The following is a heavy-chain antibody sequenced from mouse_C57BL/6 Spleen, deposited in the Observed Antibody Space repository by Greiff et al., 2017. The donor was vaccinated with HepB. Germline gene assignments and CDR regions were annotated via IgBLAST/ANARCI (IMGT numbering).Heavy chain of an antibody. CDR1: GYTFTGYW. V-gene: IGHV1-9*01. CDR2: IFPGSGST. J-gene: IGHJ3*01. CDR3: ARYDYGGACFAY. D-gene: IGHD2-4*01. Sequence: VQLQQPGAELMKPGASVKLSCKASGYTFTGYWIEWVKQRPGHGLEWIGEIFPGSGSTNYNEKFKGKATFTVDTSSNTAYMQISSLTTEDSAIDYCARYDYGGACFAYWGQGTLVTVSA.